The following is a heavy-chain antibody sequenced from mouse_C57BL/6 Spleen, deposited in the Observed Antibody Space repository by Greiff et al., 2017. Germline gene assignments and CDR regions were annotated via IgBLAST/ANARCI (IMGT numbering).Heavy chain of an antibody. CDR1: GYAFSSSW. CDR3: ARGYYGSSPDC. J-gene: IGHJ2*01. CDR2: IYPGDGDT. Sequence: QVQLQQSGPELVKPGASVKISCKASGYAFSSSWMNWVKQRPGKGLEWIGRIYPGDGDTNYNGKFKGKATLTADKSSSTAYMQLSSLTSEDSAVYFCARGYYGSSPDCWGQGTTLTVSS. D-gene: IGHD1-1*01. V-gene: IGHV1-82*01.